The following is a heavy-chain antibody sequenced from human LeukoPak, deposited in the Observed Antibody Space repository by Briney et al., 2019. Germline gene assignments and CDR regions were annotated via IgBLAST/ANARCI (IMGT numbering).Heavy chain of an antibody. CDR2: ISGGGRST. CDR1: GFTFSTCA. V-gene: IGHV3-23*01. CDR3: AAAAAYYDAFDI. D-gene: IGHD6-13*01. Sequence: PGGSLRLSCAASGFTFSTCAMSWVRQAPGKGLEWVSTISGGGRSTDYADSVKGHFTISRDNSKNTLYLQMNSLRAEDTAVYYCAAAAAYYDAFDIWGQGTMVTVSS. J-gene: IGHJ3*02.